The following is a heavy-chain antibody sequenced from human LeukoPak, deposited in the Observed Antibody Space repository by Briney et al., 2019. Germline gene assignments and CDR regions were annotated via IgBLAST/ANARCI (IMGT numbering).Heavy chain of an antibody. CDR2: ISGSGGST. V-gene: IGHV3-23*01. CDR1: GFSFSNYN. J-gene: IGHJ3*02. Sequence: PGGSLRLPCAASGFSFSNYNMNWVRQAPGKGLEWVSGISGSGGSTYYADSVKGRFTISRDNSKNTLYLQMNSLRAEDTAVYYCAKDQILGATGNAFDIWGQGTMVTVSS. CDR3: AKDQILGATGNAFDI. D-gene: IGHD1-26*01.